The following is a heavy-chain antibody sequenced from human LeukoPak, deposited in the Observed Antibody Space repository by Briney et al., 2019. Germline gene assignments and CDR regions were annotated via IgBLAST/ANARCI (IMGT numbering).Heavy chain of an antibody. V-gene: IGHV3-11*01. J-gene: IGHJ3*02. CDR3: ARGRSECGGDCPTTDAFDI. D-gene: IGHD2-21*02. Sequence: GGSLILSCAASGFTFSDYYMSWIRQAPGKELEWVSYISSSGSTIYYADSVKGRFTISRDNAKNSLYLQMNSLRAEDTAVYYCARGRSECGGDCPTTDAFDIWGQGTMVTVSS. CDR1: GFTFSDYY. CDR2: ISSSGSTI.